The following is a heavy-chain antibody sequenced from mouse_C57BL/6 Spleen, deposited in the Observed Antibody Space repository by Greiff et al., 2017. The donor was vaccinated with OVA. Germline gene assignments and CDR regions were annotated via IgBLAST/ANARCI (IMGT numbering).Heavy chain of an antibody. CDR2: IDPSDSYT. CDR3: ARGGGYFDY. V-gene: IGHV1-69*01. J-gene: IGHJ2*01. CDR1: GYTFTSYW. Sequence: QVQLQQPGAELVMPGASVKLSCKASGYTFTSYWMHWVKQRPGQGLEWIGEIDPSDSYTNYNQKFKGKSTLTVDTSSSTTYMQLSSLTSEDSAVYDCARGGGYFDYWGQGTTLTVSS.